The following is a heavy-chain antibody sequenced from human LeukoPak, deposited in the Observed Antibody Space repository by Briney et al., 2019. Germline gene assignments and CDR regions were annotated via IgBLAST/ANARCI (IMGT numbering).Heavy chain of an antibody. Sequence: ASVKVSCKASGYTFTSYGISWVRQAPGQGLEWMGWISPNSGGTNYAQKFQGRVTMTRDTSISSAYMELSGLTSDDTAVYYCAREAGETHNTGIDSWGHGTLVTVSS. CDR1: GYTFTSYG. CDR2: ISPNSGGT. CDR3: AREAGETHNTGIDS. V-gene: IGHV1-2*02. J-gene: IGHJ5*01. D-gene: IGHD1-14*01.